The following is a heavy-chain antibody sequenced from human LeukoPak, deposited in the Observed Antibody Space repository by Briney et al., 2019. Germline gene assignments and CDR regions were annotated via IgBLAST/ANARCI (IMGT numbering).Heavy chain of an antibody. CDR2: IIPIFGTA. CDR3: ARLSKPYYYYGMDV. Sequence: SVKVSCKASGGTFSSYAISWVRQAPGQGLEWMGGIIPIFGTANYAQKFQGRVTIAADESTSTAYMELSSLRPEDTAVYYCARLSKPYYYYGMDVWGQGTTVTVSS. V-gene: IGHV1-69*01. CDR1: GGTFSSYA. J-gene: IGHJ6*02.